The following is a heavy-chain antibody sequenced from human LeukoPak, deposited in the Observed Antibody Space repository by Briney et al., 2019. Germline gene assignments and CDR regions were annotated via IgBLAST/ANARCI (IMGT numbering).Heavy chain of an antibody. D-gene: IGHD7-27*01. CDR3: ARLEPANWGSGPDY. Sequence: SETLSLTCTVSGGSISGYYWSWIRQPAGGVLECIGRIYSTGTTTDNASLRSRVTISVDQSKSQFSLKLTSVAAADTAVYYCARLEPANWGSGPDYWGQGTLVTVSS. J-gene: IGHJ4*02. CDR1: GGSISGYY. CDR2: IYSTGTT. V-gene: IGHV4-4*07.